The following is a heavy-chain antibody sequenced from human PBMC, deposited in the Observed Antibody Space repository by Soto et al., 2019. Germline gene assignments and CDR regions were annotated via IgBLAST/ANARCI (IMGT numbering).Heavy chain of an antibody. CDR3: ARGGRTVTTAYYYYMDV. CDR2: INHSGST. Sequence: PSETLSLTCAVYGGSFSGYYWSWIRQPPGKGLEWIGEINHSGSTNYNPSLKSRVTISVDTSKNQFSLKLSSVTAADTAVYYCARGGRTVTTAYYYYMDVWGKGTTVTVSS. V-gene: IGHV4-34*01. D-gene: IGHD4-17*01. CDR1: GGSFSGYY. J-gene: IGHJ6*03.